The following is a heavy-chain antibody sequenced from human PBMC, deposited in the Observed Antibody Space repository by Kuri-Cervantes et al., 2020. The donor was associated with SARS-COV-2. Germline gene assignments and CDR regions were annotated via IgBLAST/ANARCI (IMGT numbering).Heavy chain of an antibody. D-gene: IGHD6-19*01. Sequence: GESLKISCAASGFTFSNYWMRWVRQAPGKGLEWVGRTRNKANSYTTEYAASVKGRFTISRDDSKNSLYLQMNSLKTEDTAVYYCASAVAGLFDYWGQGALVTVSS. J-gene: IGHJ4*02. CDR2: TRNKANSYTT. CDR1: GFTFSNYW. CDR3: ASAVAGLFDY. V-gene: IGHV3-72*01.